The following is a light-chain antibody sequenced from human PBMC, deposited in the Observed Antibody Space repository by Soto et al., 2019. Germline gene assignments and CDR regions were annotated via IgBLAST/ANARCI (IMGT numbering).Light chain of an antibody. J-gene: IGKJ2*01. CDR1: QSISSY. CDR2: AAS. CDR3: QQSYSTPGDT. V-gene: IGKV1-39*01. Sequence: DIQMTQSPSSLSASVGDRVTITCRASQSISSYLNWYQQKPGKAPKLLIYAASSLQSGAPSRFSGSGSGTDFTLTISSLQPEDFATYYCQQSYSTPGDTFGQGTKLEIK.